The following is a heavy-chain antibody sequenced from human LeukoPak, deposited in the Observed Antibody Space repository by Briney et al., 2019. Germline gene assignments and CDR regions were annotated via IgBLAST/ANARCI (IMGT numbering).Heavy chain of an antibody. CDR1: GLTFSIYG. V-gene: IGHV3-30*02. CDR2: IQNDGNDK. J-gene: IGHJ5*02. CDR3: ARAVTWIDP. Sequence: GGSLRLSCAASGLTFSIYGMHWVRQAPGEGLEWVAFIQNDGNDKYYADSVKGRFTISRDNSKNTVDLQMNGLRAEDTAGYYCARAVTWIDPWGQGTLVTVSS.